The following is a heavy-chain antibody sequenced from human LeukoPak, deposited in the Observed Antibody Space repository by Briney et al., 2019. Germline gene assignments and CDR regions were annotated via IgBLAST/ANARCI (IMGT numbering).Heavy chain of an antibody. CDR3: ARGRSYGFDFDA. V-gene: IGHV4-61*01. CDR2: KYYSGST. D-gene: IGHD5-18*01. CDR1: GVSINTCCYY. Sequence: SETLSLTCDVSGVSINTCCYYWTWIRQPPGKGLEWIGYKYYSGSTRYNSSLGSRLTISLDSSKNQFSLRLTSVTAADTAVYYCARGRSYGFDFDAWGPGTLVIVSS. J-gene: IGHJ4*02.